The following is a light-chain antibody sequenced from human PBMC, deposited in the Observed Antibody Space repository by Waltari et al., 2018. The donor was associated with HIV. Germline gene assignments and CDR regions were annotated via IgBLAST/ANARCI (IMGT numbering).Light chain of an antibody. J-gene: IGLJ3*02. CDR3: ESYTSTSVWV. CDR2: DVS. V-gene: IGLV2-14*03. Sequence: QSALTQPASVSGSPGQSITISCTGSSTDVGGYTYVSWYQQHPGKAPRLMIYDVSTRPSGVSDRFSGSKSGDTASLTISGLQPEDEADYYCESYTSTSVWVFGGGTRLTVL. CDR1: STDVGGYTY.